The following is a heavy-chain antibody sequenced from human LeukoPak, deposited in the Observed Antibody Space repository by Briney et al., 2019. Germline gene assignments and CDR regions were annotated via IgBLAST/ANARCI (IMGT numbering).Heavy chain of an antibody. CDR2: IWYDGSNK. CDR3: ARDGGGVRYFDWENAPNYFDY. Sequence: PGGSLRLSCAASGFTFSSYGMHWVRQAPGKGLEWVAVIWYDGSNKYYADSVKGRFTISRDNSKNTLYLQMNSLRAEDTAVYYCARDGGGVRYFDWENAPNYFDYWGQGTLVTVSS. V-gene: IGHV3-33*08. D-gene: IGHD3-9*01. CDR1: GFTFSSYG. J-gene: IGHJ4*02.